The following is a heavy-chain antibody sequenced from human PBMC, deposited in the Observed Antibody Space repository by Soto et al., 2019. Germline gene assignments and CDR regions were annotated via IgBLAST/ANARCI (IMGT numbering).Heavy chain of an antibody. Sequence: GASVKVSCKASGYTFTSYAMHWVRQAPGQRLEWMGWINAGDGNTKYSQKFQGRVTITRDTSASTAYMELSSLRSEDTAVYYCVKSYYDILTGYRSTGRSYYYYGMDVWGQGTTVTVSS. V-gene: IGHV1-3*01. D-gene: IGHD3-9*01. CDR3: VKSYYDILTGYRSTGRSYYYYGMDV. CDR1: GYTFTSYA. J-gene: IGHJ6*02. CDR2: INAGDGNT.